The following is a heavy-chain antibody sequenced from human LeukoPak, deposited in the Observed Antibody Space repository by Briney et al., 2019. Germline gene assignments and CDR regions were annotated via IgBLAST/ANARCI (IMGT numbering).Heavy chain of an antibody. CDR1: GGSISSYY. CDR3: ARGYSSGWYRDWRNWFDP. V-gene: IGHV4-4*07. J-gene: IGHJ5*02. CDR2: IYTSGST. Sequence: SETLSLTCTVSGGSISSYYWSWIRQPAGKGLEWIGRIYTSGSTNYNPSLESRVTMSVDTSKNQFSLKLSSVTAADTAVYYCARGYSSGWYRDWRNWFDPWGQGTLVTVSS. D-gene: IGHD6-19*01.